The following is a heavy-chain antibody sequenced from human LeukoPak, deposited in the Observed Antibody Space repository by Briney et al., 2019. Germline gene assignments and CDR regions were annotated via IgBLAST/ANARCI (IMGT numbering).Heavy chain of an antibody. CDR2: ISGSGGST. J-gene: IGHJ4*02. CDR3: AKAFSNRRWHFGY. V-gene: IGHV3-23*01. CDR1: GFTFSSYA. D-gene: IGHD4-4*01. Sequence: PGGSLRLSCAASGFTFSSYAMSWVRQAPGKGLEWVSAISGSGGSTYYADSVKGRFTISRDNSKNTLYLQMNSLRAEDTAVHYCAKAFSNRRWHFGYWGQGTLVTVSS.